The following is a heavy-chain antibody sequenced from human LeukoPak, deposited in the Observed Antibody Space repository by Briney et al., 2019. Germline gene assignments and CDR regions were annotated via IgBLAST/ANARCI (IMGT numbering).Heavy chain of an antibody. CDR3: ARGLYYFDTSGYLYY. V-gene: IGHV3-53*01. CDR2: IYSGGST. CDR1: GFSFSNSW. D-gene: IGHD3-22*01. Sequence: GGSLRLSCAASGFSFSNSWMHWVRQAPGKGLEWVSDIYSGGSTYYADSVKGRFTISRDNSKNTLYLQMNSLRAEDTAVYYCARGLYYFDTSGYLYYWGQGTLVTVSS. J-gene: IGHJ4*02.